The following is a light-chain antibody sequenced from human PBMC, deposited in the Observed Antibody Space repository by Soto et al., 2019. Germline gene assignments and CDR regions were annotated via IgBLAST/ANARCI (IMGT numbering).Light chain of an antibody. V-gene: IGKV3-20*01. CDR2: GAS. Sequence: EIVLTQSPGTLSLSPGERATLSCRASQSVSSNSLAWYQHKPGQAPRLLIYGASTRATGIPDRFSGSGSETDFTLTISRLEPEDFAVYYCQQYGSSPRTFGQGTKVEFK. CDR1: QSVSSNS. CDR3: QQYGSSPRT. J-gene: IGKJ1*01.